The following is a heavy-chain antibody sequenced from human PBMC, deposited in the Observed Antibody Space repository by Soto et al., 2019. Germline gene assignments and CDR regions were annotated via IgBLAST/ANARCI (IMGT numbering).Heavy chain of an antibody. D-gene: IGHD3-3*01. V-gene: IGHV4-31*03. CDR3: ARVFTIFGVVQFDY. Sequence: QVQLQESGPGLVKPSQTLSLTCTVSGGSISSGGYYWSWIRQHPGKGLEWIGYIYYSGSTSYSPALRSRVTISVDTSKNRFSLKLSSVTAADTAVYYCARVFTIFGVVQFDYWGQGTLVTVSS. CDR1: GGSISSGGYY. J-gene: IGHJ4*02. CDR2: IYYSGST.